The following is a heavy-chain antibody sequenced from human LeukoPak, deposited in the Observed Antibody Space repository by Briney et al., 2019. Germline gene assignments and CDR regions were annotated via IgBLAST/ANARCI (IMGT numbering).Heavy chain of an antibody. D-gene: IGHD5-18*01. J-gene: IGHJ4*02. CDR1: GGSISSSSYY. V-gene: IGHV4-39*01. CDR2: IYYSGST. CDR3: ARQFSYGYFDY. Sequence: PSETLSLTCTVSGGSISSSSYYWGWIRQPPGKGLEWIGSIYYSGSTYYNPSLKSRVTISVDTSKNQFSLKLSSATAADTAVYYCARQFSYGYFDYWGQGTLVTVSS.